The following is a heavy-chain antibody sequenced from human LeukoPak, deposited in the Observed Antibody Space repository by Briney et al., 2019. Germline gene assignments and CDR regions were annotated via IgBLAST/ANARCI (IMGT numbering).Heavy chain of an antibody. Sequence: GRSLRLSCAASGFTFDDYAMHWVRQAPGKGLEWVSGISWNSGSIGYADSVKGRFTISRDNAKNSLYLQMNSLGAEDTALYYCAKDIGSYYYDSSGLDYWGQGTLVTVSS. CDR1: GFTFDDYA. J-gene: IGHJ4*02. CDR3: AKDIGSYYYDSSGLDY. CDR2: ISWNSGSI. D-gene: IGHD3-22*01. V-gene: IGHV3-9*01.